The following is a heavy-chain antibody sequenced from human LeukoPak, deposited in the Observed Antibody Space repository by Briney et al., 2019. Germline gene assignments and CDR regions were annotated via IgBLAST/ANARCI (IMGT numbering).Heavy chain of an antibody. J-gene: IGHJ5*02. CDR1: GGSFSGYY. Sequence: SETLSLTCAVYGGSFSGYYWSWIRQPPGKGLEWIGEINHSGSTNYNPSLKGRVTISVDTSKNQFSLKLSSVTAADTAVYYCTGRGSWNYDWFDPWGQGTLVTVSS. CDR2: INHSGST. CDR3: TGRGSWNYDWFDP. V-gene: IGHV4-34*01. D-gene: IGHD1-7*01.